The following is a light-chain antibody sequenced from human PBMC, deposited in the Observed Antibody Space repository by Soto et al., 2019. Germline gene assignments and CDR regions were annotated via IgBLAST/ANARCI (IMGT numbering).Light chain of an antibody. CDR1: QSVSNN. CDR2: ATS. Sequence: TQSPGTLSVSPGERATLSCRASQSVSNNLAWYQQKPGQAPRLLIFATSTRATGIPARFSGSGSGTDFTLTISSVEPEDFAIYYCQQRSDWPPITFGQGTRLEIK. V-gene: IGKV3-11*01. J-gene: IGKJ5*01. CDR3: QQRSDWPPIT.